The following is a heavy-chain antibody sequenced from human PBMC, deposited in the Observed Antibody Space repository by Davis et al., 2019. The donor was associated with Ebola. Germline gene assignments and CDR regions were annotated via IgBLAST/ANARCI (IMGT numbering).Heavy chain of an antibody. V-gene: IGHV1-18*01. Sequence: ASVKVSCKTSGYTFNIYSISWVRQAPGQGLEWMGWISAYNGNTNYAQKFQGRVTMTTDTSTSTAYMELRTLRSDDTAVYYCARLIVRAAAGGHDYWGQGTLVTVSS. J-gene: IGHJ4*02. CDR2: ISAYNGNT. CDR1: GYTFNIYS. D-gene: IGHD6-13*01. CDR3: ARLIVRAAAGGHDY.